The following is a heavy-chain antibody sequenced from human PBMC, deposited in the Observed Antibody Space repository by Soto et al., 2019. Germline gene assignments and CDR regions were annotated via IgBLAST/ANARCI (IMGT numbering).Heavy chain of an antibody. CDR2: IYSGGST. Sequence: GESLKISCAASGFTVSSNYMSWVRKAPGKGLEWVSVIYSGGSTYYADSVKGRFTISRDNSKNTLYLQMNSLRAEDTAVYYCARSGSGWRLRSFDYWGQGTLVTVSS. J-gene: IGHJ4*02. D-gene: IGHD6-19*01. CDR1: GFTVSSNY. V-gene: IGHV3-66*02. CDR3: ARSGSGWRLRSFDY.